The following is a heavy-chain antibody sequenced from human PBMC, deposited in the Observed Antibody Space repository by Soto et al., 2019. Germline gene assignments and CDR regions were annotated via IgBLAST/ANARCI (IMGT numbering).Heavy chain of an antibody. CDR1: GGTFSSYA. CDR2: ISAYNGNT. Sequence: ASVKVSCKASGGTFSSYAISWVRQAPGQGLEWMGWISAYNGNTNYAQKLQGRVTTTTDTSTSTAYMELRSLRSDDTAVYYCARGYCSGGSCYPGTFDIWGQGTMVT. CDR3: ARGYCSGGSCYPGTFDI. D-gene: IGHD2-15*01. J-gene: IGHJ3*02. V-gene: IGHV1-18*01.